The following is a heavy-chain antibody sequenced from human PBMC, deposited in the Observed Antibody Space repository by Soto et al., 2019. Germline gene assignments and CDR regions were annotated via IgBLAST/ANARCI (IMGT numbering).Heavy chain of an antibody. Sequence: GASVKVSCKASGYTFTGYYMHWVRQAPGQGLEWMGWINPNSGGTNYAQKFQGRVTMTRDTSISTAYMELSRLRSDDTAVYYCARQGGYSYAVYYYYGMDVWGQGTTVTVPS. CDR3: ARQGGYSYAVYYYYGMDV. CDR1: GYTFTGYY. D-gene: IGHD5-18*01. J-gene: IGHJ6*02. CDR2: INPNSGGT. V-gene: IGHV1-2*02.